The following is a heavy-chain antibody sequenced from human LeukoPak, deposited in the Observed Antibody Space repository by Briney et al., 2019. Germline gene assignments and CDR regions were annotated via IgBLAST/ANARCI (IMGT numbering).Heavy chain of an antibody. CDR1: GGSFSDYF. V-gene: IGHV4-34*01. Sequence: PSETLSLTCSAYGGSFSDYFWSWIRQSPGKGLEWIGEIDDGGNTNYNPSLISRVIVSMEKSKKQFSLVMRSVTAADTAVYYCARFSRITWGDWGDAFDIWGQGTTVIVSS. CDR3: ARFSRITWGDWGDAFDI. D-gene: IGHD2-21*02. CDR2: IDDGGNT. J-gene: IGHJ3*02.